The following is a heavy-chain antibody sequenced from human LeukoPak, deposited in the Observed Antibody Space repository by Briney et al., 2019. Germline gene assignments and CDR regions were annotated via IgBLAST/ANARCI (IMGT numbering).Heavy chain of an antibody. D-gene: IGHD5-12*01. CDR1: GFTFSSSW. CDR3: ARPIVTTINSLDD. V-gene: IGHV3-74*01. CDR2: IKNDGSDA. J-gene: IGHJ4*02. Sequence: GGSLRLSCAASGFTFSSSWMHWVRQAPGKGLVWVSRIKNDGSDASYADSVKGRFTISRDNAKNTLYLQMNSLRAEDTAIYYCARPIVTTINSLDDWGQGTLVTVSS.